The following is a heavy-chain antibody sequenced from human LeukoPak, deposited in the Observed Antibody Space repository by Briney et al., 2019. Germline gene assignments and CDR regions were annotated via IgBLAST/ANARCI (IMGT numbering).Heavy chain of an antibody. CDR3: ATYHRSSYYYIDA. J-gene: IGHJ6*03. D-gene: IGHD6-6*01. CDR1: GFTFSGYW. V-gene: IGHV3-7*01. CDR2: INQAGSDT. Sequence: GGSLRLSCRTSGFTFSGYWMSWVRQAPGQGLEWEANINQAGSDTYYVDSVKGRFTISRDNAKNSLCLQMNSLGAEDTAVYFCATYHRSSYYYIDAXGXXTXVTVSS.